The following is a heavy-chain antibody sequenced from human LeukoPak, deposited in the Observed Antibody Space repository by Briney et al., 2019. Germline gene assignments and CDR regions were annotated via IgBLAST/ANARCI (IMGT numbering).Heavy chain of an antibody. J-gene: IGHJ4*02. CDR2: INPNSGVT. CDR1: GYTFTDYY. Sequence: ASVKVSCTASGYTFTDYYLHWVRQAPGQGLEWMGWINPNSGVTNYAQKFQGRVTMTRDTSISTAYMELSRLRSDDTAVYYCAREDSSGYLRGENYFDYWGQGTLVTVSS. CDR3: AREDSSGYLRGENYFDY. D-gene: IGHD3-22*01. V-gene: IGHV1-2*02.